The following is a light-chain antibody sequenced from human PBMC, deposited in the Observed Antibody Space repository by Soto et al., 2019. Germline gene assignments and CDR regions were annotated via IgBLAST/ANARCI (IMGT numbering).Light chain of an antibody. V-gene: IGKV3D-15*01. Sequence: EIVMTQSPASLSVSPGERATLSCRASQSVSHSLAWYQQKPGQAPRLLIYGASTRATGIPARFSGSGSATDFTLTISSLQSEDSAIYYCHHYNSWPPYTFGQGTKREI. CDR3: HHYNSWPPYT. CDR2: GAS. J-gene: IGKJ2*01. CDR1: QSVSHS.